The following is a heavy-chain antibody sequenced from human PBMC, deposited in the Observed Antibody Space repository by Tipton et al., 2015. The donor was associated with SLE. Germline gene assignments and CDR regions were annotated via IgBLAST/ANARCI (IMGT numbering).Heavy chain of an antibody. CDR2: ISGGGYTT. CDR1: GFTFSDSY. V-gene: IGHV3-11*04. D-gene: IGHD2-21*01. Sequence: GSLRLSCAASGFTFSDSYMTWIRQTPGKGLEWVSYISGGGYTTYYADSVRGRFTISRDNAKNSLYLQMDSLRVEDTAVYYCVRYLCGGDCFLFDYWGQGIFVTVSS. J-gene: IGHJ4*02. CDR3: VRYLCGGDCFLFDY.